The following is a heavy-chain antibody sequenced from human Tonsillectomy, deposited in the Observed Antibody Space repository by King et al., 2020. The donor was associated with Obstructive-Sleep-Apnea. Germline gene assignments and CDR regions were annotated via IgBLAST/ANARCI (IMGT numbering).Heavy chain of an antibody. CDR2: IYYSGST. Sequence: QLQESGPGLVKPSQTLSLTCTVSGGSINSGYYYWSWIRQHPEKGLEWIGDIYYSGSTYYNPSLKSRVTISVDTSKNQFSLKLTSVTAADTAVYYCARGARRRGDYWGQGTLVTVSS. D-gene: IGHD3-10*01. V-gene: IGHV4-31*03. CDR3: ARGARRRGDY. J-gene: IGHJ4*02. CDR1: GGSINSGYYY.